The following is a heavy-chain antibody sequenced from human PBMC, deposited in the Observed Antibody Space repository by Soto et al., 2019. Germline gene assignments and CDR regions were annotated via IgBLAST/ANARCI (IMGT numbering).Heavy chain of an antibody. V-gene: IGHV4-30-4*01. D-gene: IGHD2-2*01. CDR1: GGSISNGDYY. CDR3: VRVQVPSTRVRFHGMDV. J-gene: IGHJ6*02. Sequence: PSETLSLTCTVSGGSISNGDYYWIWIRQPPGKGLEWIGNIYYSGSTYYNPSLKSRVTISVDTSKNQFSLRLSSVTAADTAVYYCVRVQVPSTRVRFHGMDVWGQGTTVTVSS. CDR2: IYYSGST.